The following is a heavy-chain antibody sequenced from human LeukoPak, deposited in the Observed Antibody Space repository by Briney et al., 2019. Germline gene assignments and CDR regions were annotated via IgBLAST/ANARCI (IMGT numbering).Heavy chain of an antibody. CDR1: GFSFSDSY. V-gene: IGHV3-11*06. CDR3: ARAEVVSYYYDSSGYYHH. J-gene: IGHJ5*02. D-gene: IGHD3-22*01. Sequence: GGSLRLSCAASGFSFSDSYMSWIRQAPGKGLEWDSYISSSTHINYADAVKGRFTISRDNAKNSLYLQMNSLRAEDTAVYYCARAEVVSYYYDSSGYYHHWGQGTLVTVSS. CDR2: ISSSTHI.